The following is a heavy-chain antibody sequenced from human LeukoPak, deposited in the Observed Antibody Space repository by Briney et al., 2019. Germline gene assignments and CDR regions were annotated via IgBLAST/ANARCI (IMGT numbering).Heavy chain of an antibody. D-gene: IGHD5-18*01. Sequence: PGGSLRLSCAASGFTFSSYEMNWVRQAPGKGLEWVSYISSSGSTIYYADSVKGRFTISRDNSKNYLYLQMNSLRTEDTALYYCAKAYSYGRGYYLDYWGQGTLVTVSS. CDR1: GFTFSSYE. CDR2: ISSSGSTI. J-gene: IGHJ4*02. V-gene: IGHV3-48*03. CDR3: AKAYSYGRGYYLDY.